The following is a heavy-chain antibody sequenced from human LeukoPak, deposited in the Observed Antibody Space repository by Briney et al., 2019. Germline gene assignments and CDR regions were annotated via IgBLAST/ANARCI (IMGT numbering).Heavy chain of an antibody. CDR2: ISYDGSNK. CDR1: GFTFSSYG. CDR3: VKVRSDY. Sequence: GRSLRLSCAASGFTFSSYGMHWVRQAPGKGLEWVAVISYDGSNKYYADSVKGRFTISRDNSKNTLYLQMNSLRAEDTAVYYCVKVRSDYWGQGTLVTVSS. V-gene: IGHV3-30*18. J-gene: IGHJ4*02.